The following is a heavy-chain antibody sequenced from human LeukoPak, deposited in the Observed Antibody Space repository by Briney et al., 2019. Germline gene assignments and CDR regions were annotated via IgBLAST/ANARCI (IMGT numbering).Heavy chain of an antibody. CDR2: ISGSGGST. V-gene: IGHV3-23*01. CDR1: GFTFSSYA. CDR3: AKDLRRITMIVVATSPDAFDI. J-gene: IGHJ3*02. Sequence: PGGSQRLSCAASGFTFSSYAMSWVRQAPGKGLEWVSAISGSGGSTYYADSVKGRFTISRDNSKNTLYLQMNSLRAEDTAVYYCAKDLRRITMIVVATSPDAFDIWGQGTMVTVSS. D-gene: IGHD3-22*01.